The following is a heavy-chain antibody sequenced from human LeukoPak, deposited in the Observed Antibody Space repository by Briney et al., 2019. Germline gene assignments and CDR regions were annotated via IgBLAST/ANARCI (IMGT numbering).Heavy chain of an antibody. CDR3: AKDIGSSSRPFGY. CDR1: GFTFSSYA. D-gene: IGHD6-13*01. J-gene: IGHJ4*02. Sequence: PGGSLRLSCATSGFTFSSYAMSWVRQAPGKGLEWVSAISGSGGSTYYADSVKGRFTISRDNSKNTLYLQMNSLRAEDTAVYYCAKDIGSSSRPFGYWGQGTLVTVSS. V-gene: IGHV3-23*01. CDR2: ISGSGGST.